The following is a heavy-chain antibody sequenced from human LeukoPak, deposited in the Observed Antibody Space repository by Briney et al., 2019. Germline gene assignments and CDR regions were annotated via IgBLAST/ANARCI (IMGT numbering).Heavy chain of an antibody. CDR2: IKGDGIEK. V-gene: IGHV3-7*01. Sequence: GASLRLSCAASGFSYSRYWMSWVGQSQGNGLELVANIKGDGIEKNYVDSVKGRFSISRDNAMNSLYLQMDSLRAEDTAVYYCAKEGAYPIITYDSWGQGALVTVSS. CDR3: AKEGAYPIITYDS. J-gene: IGHJ5*01. D-gene: IGHD3-10*01. CDR1: GFSYSRYW.